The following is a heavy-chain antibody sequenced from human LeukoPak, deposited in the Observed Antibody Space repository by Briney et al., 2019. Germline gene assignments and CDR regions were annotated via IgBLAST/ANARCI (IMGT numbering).Heavy chain of an antibody. CDR2: IYPGDSDT. J-gene: IGHJ4*02. V-gene: IGHV5-51*01. CDR1: GYSFTNYW. D-gene: IGHD5-24*01. CDR3: ARRQDGYNRPFDH. Sequence: GESLKISCKGSGYSFTNYWIGWVRQMPGKGLEWMGIIYPGDSDTRYSLSFHGQVTISADKSISAAYLQWSSLKASDTAMYYCARRQDGYNRPFDHWGQGTLVTVSS.